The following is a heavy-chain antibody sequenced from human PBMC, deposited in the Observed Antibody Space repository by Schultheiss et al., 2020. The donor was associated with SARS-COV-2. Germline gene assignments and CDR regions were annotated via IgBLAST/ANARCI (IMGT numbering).Heavy chain of an antibody. V-gene: IGHV4-34*01. J-gene: IGHJ4*02. CDR2: INHSGST. CDR1: GGSFSGYY. CDR3: AKPLPRSSSSGYFDY. D-gene: IGHD6-6*01. Sequence: SETLSLTCAVYGGSFSGYYWSWIRQPAGKGLEWIGEINHSGSTNYNPSLKSRVTISVDTSKNQFSLKLSSVTAADTAVYYCAKPLPRSSSSGYFDYWGQGTLVTVSS.